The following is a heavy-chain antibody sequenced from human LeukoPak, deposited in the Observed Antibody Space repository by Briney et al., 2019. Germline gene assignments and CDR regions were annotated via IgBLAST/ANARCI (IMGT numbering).Heavy chain of an antibody. V-gene: IGHV5-51*01. CDR2: IYPGDFDT. Sequence: GESLKISFKGSGYIFTNYWIGGVRQMPGKGLEWTGIIYPGDFDTRYSPSFEGRVTISAEKSISTAYLQWSSLKASDTAIYYCARRVTFGGSIVAAFDIWGQGTMVTVSS. CDR1: GYIFTNYW. J-gene: IGHJ3*02. D-gene: IGHD3-16*02. CDR3: ARRVTFGGSIVAAFDI.